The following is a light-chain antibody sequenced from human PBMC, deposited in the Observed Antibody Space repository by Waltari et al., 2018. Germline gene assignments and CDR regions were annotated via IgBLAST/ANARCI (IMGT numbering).Light chain of an antibody. V-gene: IGLV2-14*03. CDR2: DVS. J-gene: IGLJ1*01. Sequence: QSALTQPASVSGSPGQSITISCTGTSGDIGRHNFVSWYQQHPGKAPRLIIFDVSNRPSGVSDRFSGSKSGNAASLTISGLQAEDEADYYCSTYSPSGTPYVFGTGTEVTVL. CDR3: STYSPSGTPYV. CDR1: SGDIGRHNF.